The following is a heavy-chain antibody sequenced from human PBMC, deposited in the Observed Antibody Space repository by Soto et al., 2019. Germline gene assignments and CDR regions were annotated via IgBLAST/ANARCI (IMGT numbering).Heavy chain of an antibody. V-gene: IGHV1-3*01. D-gene: IGHD5-12*01. J-gene: IGHJ3*02. CDR2: INAGNGNT. CDR3: ARESRDGYNFLGAFDI. Sequence: ASVKVFCKASGYTFTSYAMHWVRQAPGQRFEWMGWINAGNGNTKYSQKFQGRVTITRDTSASTAYMELSSLRSEDTAVYYCARESRDGYNFLGAFDIWGQGTMVTVSS. CDR1: GYTFTSYA.